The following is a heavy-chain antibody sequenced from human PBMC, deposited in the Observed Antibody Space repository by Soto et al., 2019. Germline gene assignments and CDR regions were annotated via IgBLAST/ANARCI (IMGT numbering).Heavy chain of an antibody. CDR3: ARGGLYCSGGSCYYYYGMDV. D-gene: IGHD2-15*01. V-gene: IGHV4-30-2*01. J-gene: IGHJ6*02. Sequence: KTSETLSLTCAVSGGSISSGGYSWSWIRQPPVKGLEWIGYIYHSGSTYYNPSLKSRVTISVDRSKNQFSLKLSSVTAADTAVYYCARGGLYCSGGSCYYYYGMDVWGQGTTVTVSS. CDR1: GGSISSGGYS. CDR2: IYHSGST.